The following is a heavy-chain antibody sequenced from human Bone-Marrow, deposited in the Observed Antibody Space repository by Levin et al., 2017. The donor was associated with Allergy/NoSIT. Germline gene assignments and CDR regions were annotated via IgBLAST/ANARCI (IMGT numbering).Heavy chain of an antibody. CDR1: GFRFSDYD. CDR3: ARDFRWLVDH. D-gene: IGHD5-24*01. V-gene: IGHV3-30*02. CDR2: IAKDETTI. Sequence: PGGSLRLSCVTSGFRFSDYDMHWVRQTPGKGPEWLGYIAKDETTIYYSDSVRGRFTLSRDNSKGTVDLQMNSLRTEDSALYYCARDFRWLVDHWGQGTVVTVSS. J-gene: IGHJ4*02.